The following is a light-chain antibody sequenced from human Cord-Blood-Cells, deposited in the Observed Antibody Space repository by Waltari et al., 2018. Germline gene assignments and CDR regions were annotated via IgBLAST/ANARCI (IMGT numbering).Light chain of an antibody. J-gene: IGKJ4*01. CDR1: QSVSSY. V-gene: IGKV3-11*01. Sequence: EIVLTQSPATLSLSPGERATLSCRASQSVSSYLAWYQQKPGQAPRLLSYDASNRTTGIPARFSGSGSGTDFTLTISSLEPEDFAVYYCQQRSNWPPLTFGGGTKVEIK. CDR2: DAS. CDR3: QQRSNWPPLT.